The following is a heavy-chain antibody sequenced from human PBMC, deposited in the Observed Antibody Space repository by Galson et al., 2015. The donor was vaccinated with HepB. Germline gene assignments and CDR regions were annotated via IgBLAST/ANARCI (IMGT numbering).Heavy chain of an antibody. CDR3: AKGGDFWSGYHPGRFDY. V-gene: IGHV4-34*01. CDR1: GGSFSGYY. D-gene: IGHD3-3*01. J-gene: IGHJ4*02. Sequence: QVQLQESGPGLVKPSETLSLTCAVYGGSFSGYYWSWIRQPPGKGLEWIGEINHSGSSNYNPSLTSRVTISVDTSKNQFSLKLSSVTAADTAVYYCAKGGDFWSGYHPGRFDYWGQGTLVTVSS. CDR2: INHSGSS.